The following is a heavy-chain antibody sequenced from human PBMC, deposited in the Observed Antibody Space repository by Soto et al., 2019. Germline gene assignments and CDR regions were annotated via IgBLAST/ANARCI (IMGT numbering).Heavy chain of an antibody. D-gene: IGHD6-19*01. Sequence: LSLTCTVSGGSISSYYFSWIRHPAGKGLDWIGRIYTSGSTNYNPSLKSRVTMSVDTSKNQFSLKLSSVTAADTAVYYCARAGIAVAGLFDYWGQGTLVTVSS. CDR2: IYTSGST. J-gene: IGHJ4*02. V-gene: IGHV4-4*07. CDR1: GGSISSYY. CDR3: ARAGIAVAGLFDY.